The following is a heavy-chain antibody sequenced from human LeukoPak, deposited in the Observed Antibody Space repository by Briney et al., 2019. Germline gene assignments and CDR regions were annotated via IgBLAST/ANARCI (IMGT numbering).Heavy chain of an antibody. CDR1: GFTFSNAW. Sequence: PGGPLRLSCAASGFTFSNAWMSWVRQAPGKGLEWVGRIKSKTDGGTTDYAAPVKGRFTISRDDSKDTLHLQMNSLKTEDTAVYYRTTPLGDSSGWYIDAFDIWGQGTMVTVSS. D-gene: IGHD6-19*01. CDR3: TTPLGDSSGWYIDAFDI. CDR2: IKSKTDGGTT. V-gene: IGHV3-15*01. J-gene: IGHJ3*02.